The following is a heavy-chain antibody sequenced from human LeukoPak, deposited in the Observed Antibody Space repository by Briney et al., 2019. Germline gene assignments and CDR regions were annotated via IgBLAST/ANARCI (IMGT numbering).Heavy chain of an antibody. Sequence: GGSLRLSCAASGFTFNDYWMHWVRQAPGMGLEWVSRVTDDGKISSHADSVKGRFTISRDNSKNTLYLQMNSLRAEDTAVYYCAKETTMVRGVIPNTLDYWGQGTLVTVSS. CDR1: GFTFNDYW. CDR3: AKETTMVRGVIPNTLDY. V-gene: IGHV3-74*01. D-gene: IGHD3-10*01. J-gene: IGHJ4*02. CDR2: VTDDGKIS.